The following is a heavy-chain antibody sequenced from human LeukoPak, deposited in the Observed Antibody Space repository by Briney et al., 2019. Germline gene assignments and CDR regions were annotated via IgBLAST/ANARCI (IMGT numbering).Heavy chain of an antibody. CDR2: ISSSSSYI. D-gene: IGHD6-13*01. V-gene: IGHV3-21*01. Sequence: GGYLRLSCAASGFTFSSYSMNWVRQAPGKGLEWVSSISSSSSYIYYADSVKGRFTISRDNAKNSLYVQMNSLRAEDTAVYYCAKDPAYSSSWYYFDYWGQGTLVTVSS. CDR1: GFTFSSYS. J-gene: IGHJ4*02. CDR3: AKDPAYSSSWYYFDY.